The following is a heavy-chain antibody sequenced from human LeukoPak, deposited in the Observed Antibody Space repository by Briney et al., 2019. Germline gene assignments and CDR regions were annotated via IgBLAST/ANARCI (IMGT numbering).Heavy chain of an antibody. Sequence: ASVRVSFKASGYTFTSYGISWVRQAPGQGLEWMGWISAYNGNTNYAQKLQGRVTMTTDTSTSTAYMELRSLRSDDTAVYYCARDQGYYDSSGYCDYWGQGTLVTVSS. CDR2: ISAYNGNT. CDR1: GYTFTSYG. D-gene: IGHD3-22*01. CDR3: ARDQGYYDSSGYCDY. V-gene: IGHV1-18*01. J-gene: IGHJ4*02.